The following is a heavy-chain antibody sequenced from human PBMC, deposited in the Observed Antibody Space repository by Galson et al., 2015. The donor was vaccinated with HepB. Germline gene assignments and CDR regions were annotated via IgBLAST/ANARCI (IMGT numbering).Heavy chain of an antibody. CDR2: IYYTGST. V-gene: IGHV4-59*01. J-gene: IGHJ5*02. Sequence: ETLSLTCTVSGDSISSYYWSWIRQPPGRGLEWIGFIYYTGSTSYNPSLKSRVTISVDTSKNQFSLNLSSVTAADTAIYYCARTDYDSASSYPFNWFGPWGPGTLVTVSS. CDR3: ARTDYDSASSYPFNWFGP. CDR1: GDSISSYY. D-gene: IGHD3-10*01.